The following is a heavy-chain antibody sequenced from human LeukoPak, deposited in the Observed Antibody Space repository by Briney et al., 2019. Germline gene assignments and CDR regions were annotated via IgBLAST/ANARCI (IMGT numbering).Heavy chain of an antibody. CDR2: ISPSGRSI. J-gene: IGHJ4*02. CDR1: GFTFSDYN. D-gene: IGHD3/OR15-3a*01. CDR3: ASFRTGYSYYFDY. Sequence: GGSLRLSCAASGFTFSDYNMNWGRQTPGRGLEWVSSISPSGRSISYADSVKGRFTISRDNAKNSLYLQMSSLRAEDTAVYYCASFRTGYSYYFDYWARESWSPSPQ. V-gene: IGHV3-21*01.